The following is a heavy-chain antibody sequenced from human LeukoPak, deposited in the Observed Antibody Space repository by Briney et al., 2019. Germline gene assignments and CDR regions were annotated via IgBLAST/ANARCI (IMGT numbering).Heavy chain of an antibody. V-gene: IGHV3-53*01. CDR1: GFTVSSNY. CDR2: IYSGGST. J-gene: IGHJ4*02. CDR3: ARCIEWGTFDY. D-gene: IGHD1-26*01. Sequence: PGRSLRLSCAASGFTVSSNYMSWVRQAPGKGLEWVSVIYSGGSTYYADSVKGRFTISRDNSKNTLYLQMNSLRAEDTAVYYCARCIEWGTFDYWGQGTLVTVSS.